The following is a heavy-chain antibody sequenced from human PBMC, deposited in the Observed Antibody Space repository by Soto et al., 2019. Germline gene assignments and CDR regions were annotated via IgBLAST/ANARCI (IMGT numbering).Heavy chain of an antibody. CDR2: ISGSGGST. D-gene: IGHD3-22*01. V-gene: IGHV3-23*01. CDR3: TSFRGSYHDSSGYYLSK. Sequence: GGSLRLSCAASGFTFSSYAMSWVRQAPGKGLEWVSAISGSGGSTYYADSVKGRFTISRDNSKNTLYLQMNSLKSEDTAVYYCTSFRGSYHDSSGYYLSKWGRGTLVTVSS. J-gene: IGHJ4*02. CDR1: GFTFSSYA.